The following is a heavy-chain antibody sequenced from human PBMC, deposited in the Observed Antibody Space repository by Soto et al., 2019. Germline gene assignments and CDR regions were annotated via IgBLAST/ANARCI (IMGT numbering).Heavy chain of an antibody. V-gene: IGHV1-69*01. CDR3: ARDRWGSYSFDS. CDR1: GGVFRNYA. Sequence: QVQLVQSGAEVKKPGSSVKVSCKASGGVFRNYAINWVRQAPGQGLEWMGGIIPVFGTPDYPQKFQGRVTITADESTTTASMELTSLKTEYTAVHFCARDRWGSYSFDSWGQWTLVTVAS. CDR2: IIPVFGTP. J-gene: IGHJ5*01. D-gene: IGHD3-16*01.